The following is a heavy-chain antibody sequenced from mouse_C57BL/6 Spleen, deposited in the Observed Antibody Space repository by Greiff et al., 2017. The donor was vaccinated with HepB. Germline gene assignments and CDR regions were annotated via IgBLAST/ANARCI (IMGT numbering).Heavy chain of an antibody. CDR1: GYSITSGYY. CDR3: ARAYFDY. Sequence: DVKLQESGPGLVKPSQSLSLTCSVTGYSITSGYYWNWIRQFPGNKLEWMGYISYDGSNNYNPSLKNRISITRDTSKNQFFLKLNSVTTEDTATYYCARAYFDYWGQGTTLTVSS. CDR2: ISYDGSN. J-gene: IGHJ2*01. V-gene: IGHV3-6*01.